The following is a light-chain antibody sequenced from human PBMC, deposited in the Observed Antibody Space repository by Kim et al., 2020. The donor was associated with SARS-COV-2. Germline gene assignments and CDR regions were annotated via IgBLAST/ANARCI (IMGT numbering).Light chain of an antibody. J-gene: IGLJ3*02. CDR1: SGSVSTAYY. CDR2: STN. CDR3: VLFMGSGINWV. V-gene: IGLV8-61*01. Sequence: GPVPLTCGLSSGSVSTAYYPSWYQQTPGQAPRTLIYSTNTRSSGVPDRFSGSILGNKAALTITGAQADDESDYYCVLFMGSGINWVFGGGTKLTVL.